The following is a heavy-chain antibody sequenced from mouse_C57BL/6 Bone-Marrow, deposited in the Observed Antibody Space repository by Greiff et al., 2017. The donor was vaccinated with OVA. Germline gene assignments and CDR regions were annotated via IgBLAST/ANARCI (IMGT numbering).Heavy chain of an antibody. CDR2: INPSTGGT. J-gene: IGHJ2*01. CDR1: GYSFTGYY. V-gene: IGHV1-42*01. D-gene: IGHD1-1*01. Sequence: VQLQQSGPELVKPGASVKISCKASGYSFTGYYMNWVKQSPEKSLEWIGEINPSTGGTTYNQKFKAKATLTVDKSSSTAYMQLKSLTSEDSAVYYCARAYYYGSSFHFDYWGQGTTLTVSS. CDR3: ARAYYYGSSFHFDY.